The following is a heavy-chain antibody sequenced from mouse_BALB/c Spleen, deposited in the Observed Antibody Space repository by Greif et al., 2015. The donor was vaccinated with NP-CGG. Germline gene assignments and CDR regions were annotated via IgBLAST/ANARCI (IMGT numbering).Heavy chain of an antibody. CDR2: IWAGGST. V-gene: IGHV2-9*02. CDR3: ARDRVDYAWFAY. J-gene: IGHJ3*01. D-gene: IGHD2-4*01. Sequence: VKLQESGPGLVAPSQSLSITCTVSGFSLTSYGVHWVRQPPGKGLEWLGVIWAGGSTNYNSALMSRLSISKDNSKSQVFLKMNSLQTDDTAMYYCARDRVDYAWFAYWGQGTLVTVSA. CDR1: GFSLTSYG.